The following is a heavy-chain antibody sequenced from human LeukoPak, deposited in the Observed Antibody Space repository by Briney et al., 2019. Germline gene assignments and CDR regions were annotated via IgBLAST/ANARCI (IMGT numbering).Heavy chain of an antibody. CDR3: ANVYYFGSGTYESRYFDY. CDR1: GFTFSSYG. V-gene: IGHV3-33*06. CDR2: IWYDGSNK. Sequence: GGSLRLSCAASGFTFSSYGMHWVRQAPGKGLEWVAVIWYDGSNKYYADSVKGRFTISRDNSKNTLYLQMNSLRAEDTAVYYCANVYYFGSGTYESRYFDYWGQGTLVTVSS. D-gene: IGHD3-10*01. J-gene: IGHJ4*02.